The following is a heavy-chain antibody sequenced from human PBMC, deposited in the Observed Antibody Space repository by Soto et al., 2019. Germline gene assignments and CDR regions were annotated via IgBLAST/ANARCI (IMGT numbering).Heavy chain of an antibody. J-gene: IGHJ5*02. CDR3: ARPSRGRENWVGP. CDR1: GFTFNSYS. CDR2: ISSSSTTK. Sequence: EVQLVESGGGLVQPGGSLRLSCAASGFTFNSYSMNWVRQAPGKGLEWVSYISSSSTTKYYTDSVKGRFTISRDNAKNSLDLQMNSLREDDTAVYYCARPSRGRENWVGPWGQGTLVTVSS. V-gene: IGHV3-48*02. D-gene: IGHD6-19*01.